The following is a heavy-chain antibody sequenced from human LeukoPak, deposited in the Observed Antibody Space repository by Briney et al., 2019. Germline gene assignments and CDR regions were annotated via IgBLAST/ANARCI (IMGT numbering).Heavy chain of an antibody. CDR2: IYHRGLT. Sequence: ALSLTCAVSGDSFSSGGYSWTWIRQPPGKGLEWIVYIYHRGLTYYNPSLKSRVTISVDRSNNQFSLKLSSVTAADTAVYYCARGVSVAGSLQHWGQGTLVTVSS. CDR1: GDSFSSGGYS. D-gene: IGHD6-19*01. J-gene: IGHJ1*01. CDR3: ARGVSVAGSLQH. V-gene: IGHV4-30-2*01.